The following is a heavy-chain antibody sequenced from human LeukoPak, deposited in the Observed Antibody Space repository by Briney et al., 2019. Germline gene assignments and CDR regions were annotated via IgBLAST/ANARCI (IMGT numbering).Heavy chain of an antibody. CDR3: LHNWNDAGFDY. V-gene: IGHV3-15*01. D-gene: IGHD1-20*01. CDR2: IKSKTDGGTT. Sequence: GGSLRLSCAASGFTFINAWMTWVRQAPGKGLEWVGRIKSKTDGGTTDYASPVKGRFTISRDDSKNTLYLQMNSLKTEDTAVYYCLHNWNDAGFDYWGLGTLVTVSS. J-gene: IGHJ4*02. CDR1: GFTFINAW.